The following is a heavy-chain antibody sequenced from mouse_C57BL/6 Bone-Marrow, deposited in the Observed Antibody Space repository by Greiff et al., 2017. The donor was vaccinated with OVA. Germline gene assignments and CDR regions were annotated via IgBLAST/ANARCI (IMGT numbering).Heavy chain of an antibody. D-gene: IGHD2-1*01. V-gene: IGHV5-17*01. Sequence: DVMLVESGGGLVKPGGSLKLSCAASGFTFSDYGMHWVRQAPEKGLEWVAYISSGSSTIYYADTVKGRFTISRDNAKNTLFLQMTSLRSEDTAMYYCAREDGNYYLDYWGQGTTLTVSS. CDR1: GFTFSDYG. CDR2: ISSGSSTI. CDR3: AREDGNYYLDY. J-gene: IGHJ2*01.